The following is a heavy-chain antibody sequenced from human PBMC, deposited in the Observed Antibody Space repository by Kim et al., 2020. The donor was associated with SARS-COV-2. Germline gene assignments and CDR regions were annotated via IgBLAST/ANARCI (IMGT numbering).Heavy chain of an antibody. Sequence: SETLSLTCTVSGDSLSSDYWSWNRQPAGKGLEWIGRIYTSGRTNYNPSLQSRVTMSVDMSKNQFSLKLSSVTAADTAAYYCASALGHWGQGTLVTVCS. CDR1: GDSLSSDY. J-gene: IGHJ4*02. CDR2: IYTSGRT. V-gene: IGHV4-4*07. CDR3: ASALGH. D-gene: IGHD3-16*02.